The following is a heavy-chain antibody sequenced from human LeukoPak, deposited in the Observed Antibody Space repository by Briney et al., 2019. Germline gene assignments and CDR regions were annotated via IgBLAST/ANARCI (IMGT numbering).Heavy chain of an antibody. CDR1: VYTFPIYG. D-gene: IGHD3-3*01. Sequence: ASVNVSCKASVYTFPIYGISGVRQPPAQGLECMVWISSYNCNTNYAQKRQGRLTMTPATSTSPAYMELRSLRSDAPAVYYCAVTFFGVVPAFTDYWGRGTLVTVSS. V-gene: IGHV1-18*01. CDR3: AVTFFGVVPAFTDY. J-gene: IGHJ4*02. CDR2: ISSYNCNT.